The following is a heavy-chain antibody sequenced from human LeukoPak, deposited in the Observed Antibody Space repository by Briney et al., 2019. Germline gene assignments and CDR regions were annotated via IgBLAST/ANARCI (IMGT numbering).Heavy chain of an antibody. CDR1: GGTFSSYA. Sequence: APVKVSCKASGGTFSSYAISWVRQAPGQGLEWMGRIIPIFGTANYAQKFQGRVTITTDESTSTACMELSSLRSEDTAVYYCAREPTHPSAWSIFWGQGTLVTVSS. CDR3: AREPTHPSAWSIF. CDR2: IIPIFGTA. D-gene: IGHD3-3*01. J-gene: IGHJ4*02. V-gene: IGHV1-69*05.